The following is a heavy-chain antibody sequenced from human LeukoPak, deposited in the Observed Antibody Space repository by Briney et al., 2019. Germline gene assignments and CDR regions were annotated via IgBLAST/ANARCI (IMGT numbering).Heavy chain of an antibody. CDR3: ARGSSSWYYFDY. CDR1: GGSISSSSYY. J-gene: IGHJ4*02. V-gene: IGHV4-39*07. Sequence: KPSGTLSLTCTVSGGSISSSSYYWGWIRQPPGKGLEWIGSIYYSGSTYYNPSLKSRVTISVDTSKNQFSLKLSSVTAADTAVYYCARGSSSWYYFDYWGQGTLVTFSS. D-gene: IGHD6-13*01. CDR2: IYYSGST.